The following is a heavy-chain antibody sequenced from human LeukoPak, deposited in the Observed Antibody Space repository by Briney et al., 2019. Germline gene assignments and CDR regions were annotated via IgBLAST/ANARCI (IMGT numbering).Heavy chain of an antibody. Sequence: GGSLRLSCEASGFTFSSYWMHWVRQVPGKGLVWVSRIMSDGISTSYADSVKGRFTISRDNAKNTLFLQMNSLRAEDTAVYYCARGTSTGTTTSTGYWGQGTLVTVSS. J-gene: IGHJ4*02. CDR1: GFTFSSYW. D-gene: IGHD1-1*01. CDR2: IMSDGIST. CDR3: ARGTSTGTTTSTGY. V-gene: IGHV3-74*01.